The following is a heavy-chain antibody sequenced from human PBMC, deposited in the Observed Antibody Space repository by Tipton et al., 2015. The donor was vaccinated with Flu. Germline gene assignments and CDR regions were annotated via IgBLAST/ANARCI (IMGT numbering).Heavy chain of an antibody. CDR3: ATHCVGVCSHAFDI. CDR2: IYTSGST. V-gene: IGHV4-4*07. CDR1: GDSISSYY. D-gene: IGHD2-21*02. J-gene: IGHJ3*02. Sequence: TLSLTCTVSGDSISSYYWSWIRQPAGKGLEWIGRIYTSGSTNYNPSLKSRVAISGDTSKNQFSLKLSSVTAADTAVYYCATHCVGVCSHAFDIWGQGTMVTVSS.